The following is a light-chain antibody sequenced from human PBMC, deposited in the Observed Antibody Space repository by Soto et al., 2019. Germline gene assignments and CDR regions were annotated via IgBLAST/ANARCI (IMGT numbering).Light chain of an antibody. Sequence: QSVLTQPASVSGSPGQSITIPCTGSSSDIGAFNYVAWYQQHPGKAPKLIIHGVTNRPSGVSSRFSGSKSDYTASLTISGLQAEDEADYYCSSYTTAFFYVFGTGTKVTVL. CDR2: GVT. J-gene: IGLJ1*01. CDR3: SSYTTAFFYV. CDR1: SSDIGAFNY. V-gene: IGLV2-14*01.